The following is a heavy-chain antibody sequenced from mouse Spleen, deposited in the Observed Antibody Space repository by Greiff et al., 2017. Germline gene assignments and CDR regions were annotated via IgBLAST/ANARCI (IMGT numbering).Heavy chain of an antibody. V-gene: IGHV3-6*01. CDR1: GYSITSGYY. J-gene: IGHJ3*01. Sequence: EVQLQQSGPGLVKPSQSLSLTCSVTGYSITSGYYWNWIRQFPGNKLEWMGYISYDGSNNYNPSLKNRISITRDTSKNQFFLKLNSVTTEDTATYYCARGEPYYSNYAWFAYWGQGTLVTVSA. CDR2: ISYDGSN. D-gene: IGHD2-5*01. CDR3: ARGEPYYSNYAWFAY.